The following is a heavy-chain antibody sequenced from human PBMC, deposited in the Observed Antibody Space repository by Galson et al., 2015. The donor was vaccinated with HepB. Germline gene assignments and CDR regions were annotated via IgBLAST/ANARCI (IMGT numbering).Heavy chain of an antibody. J-gene: IGHJ2*01. D-gene: IGHD3-22*01. CDR1: GGSIRSHY. CDR2: ISYSGTS. V-gene: IGHV4-59*08. Sequence: SLTCTVSGGSIRSHYWSWIRQPPGKGLEWIGFISYSGTSNQSPSLKSRVTISLDMSKTQFSLKLTSVTAADTAIYYCARMSSYYYDASAFYQGGYFDLWGRGALVTVSS. CDR3: ARMSSYYYDASAFYQGGYFDL.